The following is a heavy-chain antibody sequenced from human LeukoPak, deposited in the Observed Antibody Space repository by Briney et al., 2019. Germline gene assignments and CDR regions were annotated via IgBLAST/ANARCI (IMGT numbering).Heavy chain of an antibody. V-gene: IGHV4-59*01. CDR2: IYYSEST. Sequence: KPSETLSLTCTVSGGSISSYYWSWIRQPPGKGLEWIGYIYYSESTNYNPSLKSRVTISVDTSKNQFSLKLSSVTAADTAVYYCARSPLRYCSSTSCSPPGSYYYYMDVWGKGTTVTVSS. CDR1: GGSISSYY. D-gene: IGHD2-2*01. CDR3: ARSPLRYCSSTSCSPPGSYYYYMDV. J-gene: IGHJ6*03.